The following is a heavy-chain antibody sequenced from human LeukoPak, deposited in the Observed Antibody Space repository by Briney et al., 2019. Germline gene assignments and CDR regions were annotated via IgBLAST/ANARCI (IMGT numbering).Heavy chain of an antibody. CDR1: GVSFTNCP. CDR2: ISYDGSNE. Sequence: GGSLRLSCAASGVSFTNCPMHWLRQAPGKGLDWVAVISYDGSNEYYADSVRGRFTISRDNSKNTLYLQMNRLRVEDTAVYYCASSCQTNSGSHYPDPYFGYWGQGSLVTVSS. CDR3: ASSCQTNSGSHYPDPYFGY. D-gene: IGHD1-26*01. V-gene: IGHV3-30-3*01. J-gene: IGHJ4*02.